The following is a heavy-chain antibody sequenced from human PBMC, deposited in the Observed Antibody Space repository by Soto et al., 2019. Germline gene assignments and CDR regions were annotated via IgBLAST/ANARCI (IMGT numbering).Heavy chain of an antibody. CDR2: MNPNSGNT. CDR3: ARGSGGTMVRGVIITPYYYYCYMDV. J-gene: IGHJ6*03. Sequence: QVQLVQSGAEVKKPGASVKVFCKASGYTFTSYDINWARQATGQGLAWMGWMNPNSGNTGYAQKCQGRVSMTTSTSISAAYMELRSLISEDTGAYYCARGSGGTMVRGVIITPYYYYCYMDVWGKGPTVTVSS. V-gene: IGHV1-8*01. CDR1: GYTFTSYD. D-gene: IGHD3-10*01.